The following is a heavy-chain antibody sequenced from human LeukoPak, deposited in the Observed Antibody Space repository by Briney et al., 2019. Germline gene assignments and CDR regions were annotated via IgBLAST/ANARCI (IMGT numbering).Heavy chain of an antibody. D-gene: IGHD6-13*01. Sequence: SVKVSCNASGGTFSSYAISWVRQAPGQGLEWMGGITPIFGTANYAQKFQGRVTITADESTSTAYMELSSLRSEDTAVYYCARDRGYSSSWYETNFDYWGQGTLVTVSS. CDR1: GGTFSSYA. CDR2: ITPIFGTA. CDR3: ARDRGYSSSWYETNFDY. V-gene: IGHV1-69*13. J-gene: IGHJ4*02.